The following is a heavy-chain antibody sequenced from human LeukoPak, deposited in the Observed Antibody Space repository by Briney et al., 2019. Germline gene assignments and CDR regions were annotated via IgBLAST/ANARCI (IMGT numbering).Heavy chain of an antibody. CDR2: INHSGST. D-gene: IGHD2-8*02. J-gene: IGHJ4*02. V-gene: IGHV4-34*01. CDR1: GGSFSGYY. CDR3: ARGRYWVY. Sequence: SETLSLTCAVYGGSFSGYYWSWIRQPPGKGLEWIGEINHSGSTNYNPSLKSRVTISVDTSKNQFSLKLSSVTAADTAVYCCARGRYWVYWGQGTLVTVSS.